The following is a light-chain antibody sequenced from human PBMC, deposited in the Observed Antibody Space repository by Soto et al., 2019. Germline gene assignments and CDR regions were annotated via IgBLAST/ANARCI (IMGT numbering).Light chain of an antibody. V-gene: IGLV1-47*01. Sequence: QSVLTQPPSASGTPGQRVTISCSGSSSNIGNNDVYWYQQFPGTAPKLVVYKNNQRPSGVPDRFSGSKSGTSASLAISGLRSEDEADYYCAAWDDGLGEVFGTGTKLTVL. CDR2: KNN. CDR1: SSNIGNND. J-gene: IGLJ1*01. CDR3: AAWDDGLGEV.